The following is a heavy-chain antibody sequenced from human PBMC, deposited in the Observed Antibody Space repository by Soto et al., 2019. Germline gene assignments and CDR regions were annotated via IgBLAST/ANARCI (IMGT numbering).Heavy chain of an antibody. CDR2: IKSKTDGGTT. J-gene: IGHJ4*02. D-gene: IGHD3-9*01. Sequence: EVQLVESGGGLVKPGGSLRLSCAASGFTFSNAWMNWVRQAPGKGLEWVGRIKSKTDGGTTDYAAPVKGRFTISRDDSKNTLYLQMNSLNTEDTAVYYCTTDFYYDILTGYYPFDYWGQGTLVTVSS. V-gene: IGHV3-15*07. CDR1: GFTFSNAW. CDR3: TTDFYYDILTGYYPFDY.